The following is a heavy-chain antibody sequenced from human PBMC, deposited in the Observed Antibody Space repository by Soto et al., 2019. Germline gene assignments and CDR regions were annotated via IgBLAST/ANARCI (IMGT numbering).Heavy chain of an antibody. J-gene: IGHJ3*02. CDR3: ARDPGESPTVVRALGAFDI. Sequence: PGGSLRLSCAASGFTFSSYGMHWVRQAPGKGLEWVAVIWYDGSNKYYADSVKGRFTISRDNSKNTLYLQMNSLRAEDTAVYYCARDPGESPTVVRALGAFDIWGQGTMVTVSS. D-gene: IGHD2-15*01. V-gene: IGHV3-33*01. CDR1: GFTFSSYG. CDR2: IWYDGSNK.